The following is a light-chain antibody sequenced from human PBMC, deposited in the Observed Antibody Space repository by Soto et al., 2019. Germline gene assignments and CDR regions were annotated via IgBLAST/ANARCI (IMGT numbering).Light chain of an antibody. CDR1: PRVSSGY. J-gene: IGKJ1*01. CDR2: GAS. V-gene: IGKV3-20*01. Sequence: ESVLTQSPGNLSLSPGARATLSCRASPRVSSGYLAWYQQKPGQAPRLLIYGASSRATGTPDSFSGSGSGTDITLTISRLEPEDFAEYYCQPYSSSPTFGQGTKVEIK. CDR3: QPYSSSPT.